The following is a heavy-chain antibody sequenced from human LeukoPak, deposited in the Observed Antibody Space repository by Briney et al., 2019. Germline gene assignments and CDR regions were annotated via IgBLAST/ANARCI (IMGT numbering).Heavy chain of an antibody. D-gene: IGHD4-17*01. CDR1: GDSFSTYY. Sequence: PSETLSLTCTVSGDSFSTYYWSWIRQPAGKGLEWIGHIYTSGTTHYNPSLKSRVTMSVDTSKNQFSLKLSSVTAADTAVYYCARLSTVTTSFDYWGQGTLVTVSS. CDR2: IYTSGTT. J-gene: IGHJ4*02. V-gene: IGHV4-4*07. CDR3: ARLSTVTTSFDY.